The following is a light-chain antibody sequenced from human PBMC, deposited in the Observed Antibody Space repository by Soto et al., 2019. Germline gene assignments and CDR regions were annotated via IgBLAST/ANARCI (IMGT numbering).Light chain of an antibody. CDR2: KAS. V-gene: IGKV1-5*03. J-gene: IGKJ5*01. Sequence: DIQMTQSPSTLSASVGERVTITCRASQSISAWLAWYQQKPGKAPKLLIYKASNVESGVPSRFSGSGSGTEFTLTISSLQPEDFATYYCQQYHSYPLTFGQGTRLEIK. CDR1: QSISAW. CDR3: QQYHSYPLT.